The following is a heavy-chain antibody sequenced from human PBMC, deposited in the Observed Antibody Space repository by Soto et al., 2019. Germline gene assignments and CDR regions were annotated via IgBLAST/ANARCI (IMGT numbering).Heavy chain of an antibody. CDR1: GDSVSSNSAA. Sequence: PSQTLSLTCAISGDSVSSNSAAWNWIRQSPSRGLEWLGRTYYRSKLYNDYAVSVKSRITINPDTSKNQFSLQLNSVTPEDTAVYYCAGEGYDFWSGYWPNYYYGMDVWGQGTTVTVSS. D-gene: IGHD3-3*01. CDR3: AGEGYDFWSGYWPNYYYGMDV. J-gene: IGHJ6*02. CDR2: TYYRSKLYN. V-gene: IGHV6-1*01.